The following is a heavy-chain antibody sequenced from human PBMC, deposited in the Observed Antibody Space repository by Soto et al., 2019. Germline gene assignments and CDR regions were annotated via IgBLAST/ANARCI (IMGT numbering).Heavy chain of an antibody. J-gene: IGHJ6*03. CDR1: GFTFSSYA. D-gene: IGHD2-8*01. CDR2: ISSNGVST. V-gene: IGHV3-64*01. CDR3: ARGGSDCTNGVCYDYYYYMDV. Sequence: GGSLRLSCAASGFTFSSYAMHWVRQAPGKGLEYVSAISSNGVSTYYANSVKGRFTISRDNSKNTLYLQMGSLRAEDMAVYYCARGGSDCTNGVCYDYYYYMDVWGKGTTVTVSS.